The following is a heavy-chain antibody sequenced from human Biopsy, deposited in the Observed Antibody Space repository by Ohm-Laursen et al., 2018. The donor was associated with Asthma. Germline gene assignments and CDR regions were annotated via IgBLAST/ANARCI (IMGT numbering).Heavy chain of an antibody. V-gene: IGHV1-69*13. D-gene: IGHD6-19*01. Sequence: SVKVSCKAPGGTFSNFAISWVRQAPGQGLEWLGGIMTVFGTTNYAQKFQGRVTITADESTSTAYMEVTSLRSEDPAIYYCARCQAGYSSGWSLLLKKIYYSGMDVWGQGTAVTVSS. CDR2: IMTVFGTT. CDR1: GGTFSNFA. CDR3: ARCQAGYSSGWSLLLKKIYYSGMDV. J-gene: IGHJ6*02.